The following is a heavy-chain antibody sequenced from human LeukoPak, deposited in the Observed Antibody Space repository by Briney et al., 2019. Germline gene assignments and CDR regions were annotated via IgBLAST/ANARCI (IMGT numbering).Heavy chain of an antibody. V-gene: IGHV4-59*11. CDR1: GGSISSHY. Sequence: PSETLSLTCTVSGGSISSHYWSWIRQPPGKGLEWIGYISYSGSTKYNPSLQSRVTISVDKSENHISLKLTSVTAADTAVYYCAREGGPYRPLDYSGQGTLVTVAS. CDR3: AREGGPYRPLDY. CDR2: ISYSGST. J-gene: IGHJ4*02.